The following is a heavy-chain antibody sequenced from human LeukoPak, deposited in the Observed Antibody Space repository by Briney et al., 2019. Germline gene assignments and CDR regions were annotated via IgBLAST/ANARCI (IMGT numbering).Heavy chain of an antibody. Sequence: PGGSLRLSCTVSGFTLSSYEMSWIRQAPGKGLEWVSSIDYDGGSGHYADSVKGRFTISRDNAKNSLYLQMNSLRAEDTAVYYCARGPYGDYGFDPWGQGTLVTVSS. D-gene: IGHD4-17*01. CDR1: GFTLSSYE. V-gene: IGHV3-48*03. CDR2: IDYDGGSG. CDR3: ARGPYGDYGFDP. J-gene: IGHJ5*02.